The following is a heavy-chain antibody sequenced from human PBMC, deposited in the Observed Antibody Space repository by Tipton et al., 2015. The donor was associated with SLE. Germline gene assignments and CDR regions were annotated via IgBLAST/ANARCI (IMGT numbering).Heavy chain of an antibody. Sequence: TLSLTCTISGGSISSGGYYWSWIRQHPGKGLEWIGYIYYSGSTYYNPSLKSRVTISVDTSKNQVSLKLSPVAAADTAVYYCASYVEMATTLMDVWGKGTTVTVSS. CDR1: GGSISSGGYY. CDR2: IYYSGST. D-gene: IGHD5-24*01. CDR3: ASYVEMATTLMDV. V-gene: IGHV4-31*03. J-gene: IGHJ6*03.